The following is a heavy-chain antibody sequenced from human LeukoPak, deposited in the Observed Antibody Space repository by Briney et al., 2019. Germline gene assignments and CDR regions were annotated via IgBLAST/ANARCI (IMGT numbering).Heavy chain of an antibody. CDR2: INPNSGGT. Sequence: ASVKVSCKASGYTFTGYYMYWVRQAPGQGLEWMGWINPNSGGTDYAQKFQGRVTMTRDTSISTAYMELSRLRSDGTAVYYCARAVRSWYYSDYWGQGTLVTVSS. D-gene: IGHD6-13*01. CDR3: ARAVRSWYYSDY. CDR1: GYTFTGYY. V-gene: IGHV1-2*02. J-gene: IGHJ4*02.